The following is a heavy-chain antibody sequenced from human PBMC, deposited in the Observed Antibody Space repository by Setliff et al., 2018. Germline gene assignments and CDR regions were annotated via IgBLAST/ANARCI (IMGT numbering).Heavy chain of an antibody. D-gene: IGHD6-6*01. V-gene: IGHV4-61*09. CDR3: ARDLYSSPSGGFYYYYYYMDV. Sequence: PSETLSLTCTVSGGSISSGSYYWSWIRQPAGKGLAWIGHIYSSGSTNYNPSLKSRVTISVDRSNNQFSLKLSSVIASDTAVYYCARDLYSSPSGGFYYYYYYMDVWGKGTTVTVSS. CDR2: IYSSGST. CDR1: GGSISSGSYY. J-gene: IGHJ6*03.